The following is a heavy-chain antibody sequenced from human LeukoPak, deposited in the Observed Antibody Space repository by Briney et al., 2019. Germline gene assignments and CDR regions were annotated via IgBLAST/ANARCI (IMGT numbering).Heavy chain of an antibody. CDR3: ATEGGSYGVEPEGDY. D-gene: IGHD1-26*01. J-gene: IGHJ4*02. CDR1: GGSISSSSYY. V-gene: IGHV4-39*07. CDR2: IYYSGST. Sequence: SETLSLTCTVSGGSISSSSYYWGWIRQPPGKGLEWIGSIYYSGSTYYNPSLKSRVTISVDTSKNQFSLKLSSVTAADTAVYYCATEGGSYGVEPEGDYWGQGTLVTVSS.